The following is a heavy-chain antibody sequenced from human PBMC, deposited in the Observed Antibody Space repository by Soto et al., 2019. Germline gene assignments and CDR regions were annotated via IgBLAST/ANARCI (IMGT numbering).Heavy chain of an antibody. CDR2: ISAYNGNT. CDR3: ARPRRITIFGVVGKFDNWFDP. D-gene: IGHD3-3*01. CDR1: GYTFTSYG. J-gene: IGHJ5*02. V-gene: IGHV1-18*01. Sequence: ASVKVSCKASGYTFTSYGISWVRQAPGQGLEWMGWISAYNGNTNYAQKLQGRVTMTTDTSTSTAYMELRSLRSDDTAVYYCARPRRITIFGVVGKFDNWFDPWGQGTLVTVSS.